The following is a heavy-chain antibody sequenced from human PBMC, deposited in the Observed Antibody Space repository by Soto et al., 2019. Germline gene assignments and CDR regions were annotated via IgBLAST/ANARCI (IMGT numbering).Heavy chain of an antibody. J-gene: IGHJ4*02. CDR2: IYWNGDT. D-gene: IGHD4-4*01. CDR3: TYLPPLADYNFDQ. V-gene: IGHV2-5*01. Sequence: HITLNESGPTLVKPIQTLTLTCSFSGFSLNTTVVGVDCVRQPPGKALEWLTLIYWNGDTRDSPSLKIRLTVTKDASRNQVALTMTNMDPVDTATYYCTYLPPLADYNFDQWVQGTLVTVSS. CDR1: GFSLNTTVVG.